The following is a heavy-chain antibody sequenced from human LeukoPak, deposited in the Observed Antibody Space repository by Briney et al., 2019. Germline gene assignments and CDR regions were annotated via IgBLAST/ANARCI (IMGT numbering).Heavy chain of an antibody. J-gene: IGHJ4*02. D-gene: IGHD5-18*01. CDR1: GGTFSSYA. CDR2: IIPIFGTA. CDR3: ARDQNTAMVGNPLAFDY. Sequence: SVKVSCKASGGTFSSYAISWVRQAPGQGLEWMGGIIPIFGTANYAQKFQGRVTITTDESTSTAYMELSSLRSEDTAVYYCARDQNTAMVGNPLAFDYWGQGTLVTVSS. V-gene: IGHV1-69*05.